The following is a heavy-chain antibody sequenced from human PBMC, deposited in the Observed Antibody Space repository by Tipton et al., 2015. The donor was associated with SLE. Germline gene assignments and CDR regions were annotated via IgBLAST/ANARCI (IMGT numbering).Heavy chain of an antibody. Sequence: SLRLSCAASGFTFDDYGMSWVRQAPGKGLEWVAVISYDGSNKYYADSVKGRFTISRDNSKNTLYLQMNSLRAEDTAVYYCARALATRYYYMDVWGKGTTVTVSS. CDR2: ISYDGSNK. CDR1: GFTFDDYG. D-gene: IGHD1-26*01. J-gene: IGHJ6*03. CDR3: ARALATRYYYMDV. V-gene: IGHV3-30*03.